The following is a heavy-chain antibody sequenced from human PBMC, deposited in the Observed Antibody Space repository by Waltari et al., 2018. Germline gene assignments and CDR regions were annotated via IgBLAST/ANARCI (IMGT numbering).Heavy chain of an antibody. CDR2: INPSGDFT. Sequence: QGQLVQSGAEVKNPGASVKVSCKASGDTLTKYYMHWVRQAPGQGLEWMGLINPSGDFTTFSQRFQGRVTVTRDTSTSTVFMELSSLKSEDSAVYYCARETPGSGGADMWGQGTMVTVSS. D-gene: IGHD3-3*01. J-gene: IGHJ3*02. CDR3: ARETPGSGGADM. CDR1: GDTLTKYY. V-gene: IGHV1-46*01.